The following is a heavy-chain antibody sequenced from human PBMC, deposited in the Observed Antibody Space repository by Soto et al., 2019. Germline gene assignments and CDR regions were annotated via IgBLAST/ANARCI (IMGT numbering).Heavy chain of an antibody. CDR2: ISGSGDGT. J-gene: IGHJ4*02. D-gene: IGHD2-15*01. CDR1: GFTFSSYA. Sequence: EVQLLESGGGLVQPGGSLRLSCAASGFTFSSYAISWVRQAPGKGLEWVSAISGSGDGTYYADSVKGRFTISRDNSKNTLYLQMNSLGAEDTAVYYCAIEPRVVAASYCDYWGQGTLVTVS. CDR3: AIEPRVVAASYCDY. V-gene: IGHV3-23*01.